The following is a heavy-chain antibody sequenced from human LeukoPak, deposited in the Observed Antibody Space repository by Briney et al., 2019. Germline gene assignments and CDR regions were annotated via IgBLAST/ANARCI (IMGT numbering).Heavy chain of an antibody. J-gene: IGHJ4*02. Sequence: PGGSLRLSCEASGFTFSSYSMNWVRQAPGQGLEWVSSISSSSSYIYYADAVKGRFTISRDNAKNPLYLQMNSLRAEDTAVYYCARVHRYYDSSGYYDLFDYWGQGTLVTVSS. CDR2: ISSSSSYI. CDR1: GFTFSSYS. D-gene: IGHD3-22*01. V-gene: IGHV3-21*01. CDR3: ARVHRYYDSSGYYDLFDY.